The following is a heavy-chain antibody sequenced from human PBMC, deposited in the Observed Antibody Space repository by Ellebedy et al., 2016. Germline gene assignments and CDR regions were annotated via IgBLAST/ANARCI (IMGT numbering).Heavy chain of an antibody. D-gene: IGHD2-8*01. V-gene: IGHV1-46*01. CDR3: AREEAIDAATRLGVNWHFDL. CDR2: INPNGGST. J-gene: IGHJ2*01. Sequence: ASVKVSXXASGYTFTTHYMHWVRQAPGQGLEWMGIINPNGGSTSYAQKFQDRVTMTRDKSTSTVYMEMKSLKSEDTAVYYCAREEAIDAATRLGVNWHFDLWGRGTLLTVSS. CDR1: GYTFTTHY.